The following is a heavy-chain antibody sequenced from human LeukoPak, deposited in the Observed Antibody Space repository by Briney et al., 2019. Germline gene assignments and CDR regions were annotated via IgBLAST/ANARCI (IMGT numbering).Heavy chain of an antibody. CDR1: GYTFTSYD. Sequence: GASVKVSCKASGYTFTSYDINWVRQATGQGLEWMGWMNPNSGNTGYAQKFQGRVTMTRNTSMSTAYMELSSLRSEDTAVYYCARGLLGYYYDSSGYYSYYYYYYMDVWGKGTTVTVSS. CDR2: MNPNSGNT. J-gene: IGHJ6*03. D-gene: IGHD3-22*01. CDR3: ARGLLGYYYDSSGYYSYYYYYYMDV. V-gene: IGHV1-8*01.